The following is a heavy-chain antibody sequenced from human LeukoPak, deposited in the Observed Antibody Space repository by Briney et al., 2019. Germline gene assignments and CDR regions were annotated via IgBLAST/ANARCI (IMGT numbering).Heavy chain of an antibody. CDR2: TYYRSTWYN. CDR3: ARLKYYDSTGYSPGYYMDV. Sequence: SQTLSLTCAISGDSVSSNSAAWTWIRQSPSRGLEWLGRTYYRSTWYNDYAVSVKSRITINPDTSKNQFSLRLTSVSAADTAVYYCARLKYYDSTGYSPGYYMDVWGKGITVTVSS. V-gene: IGHV6-1*01. D-gene: IGHD3-22*01. J-gene: IGHJ6*03. CDR1: GDSVSSNSAA.